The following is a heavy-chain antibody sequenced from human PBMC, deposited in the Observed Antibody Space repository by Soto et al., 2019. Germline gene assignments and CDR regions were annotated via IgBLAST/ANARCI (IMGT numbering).Heavy chain of an antibody. CDR1: GGSISSGGYS. V-gene: IGHV4-61*08. D-gene: IGHD1-26*01. J-gene: IGHJ4*02. Sequence: SETLSLTCAVSGGSISSGGYSWSWIRQPPGKGLEWVGYAHSRGTTNYNPSLKSRVAISVDTSKNQFSLWLTSVTAADTAIYFCASGSGDYFVLDSWGQGTLVTVSS. CDR3: ASGSGDYFVLDS. CDR2: AHSRGTT.